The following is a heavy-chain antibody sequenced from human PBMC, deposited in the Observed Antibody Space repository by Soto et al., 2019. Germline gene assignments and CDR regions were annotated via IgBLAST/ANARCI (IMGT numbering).Heavy chain of an antibody. V-gene: IGHV3-48*03. Sequence: EVQLVESGGDLVQPGGSLRLSCAASGFTFSSYEMNWVRQAPGKGLEWVSYISPSTSTIYYADSVKGRFTISRDNANNSLYLQMNSLRAEDTAVYYCARAAGTLVRGVYGIDVWGQGTTVTVSS. CDR2: ISPSTSTI. CDR1: GFTFSSYE. CDR3: ARAAGTLVRGVYGIDV. J-gene: IGHJ6*02. D-gene: IGHD3-10*01.